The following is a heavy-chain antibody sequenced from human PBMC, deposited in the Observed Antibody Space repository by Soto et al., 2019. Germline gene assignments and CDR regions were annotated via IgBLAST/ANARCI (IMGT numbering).Heavy chain of an antibody. CDR3: ARGGSTRITIFGVVIIPNNWFDP. CDR1: GGSFSGYY. D-gene: IGHD3-3*01. Sequence: KPSETLSLTCAVYGGSFSGYYWSWIRQPPGKGLEWIGEINHSGSTNYNPSLKSRVTISVDTSKNQFSLKLSSVTAADTAVYYCARGGSTRITIFGVVIIPNNWFDPWGQGTLVTVSS. J-gene: IGHJ5*02. V-gene: IGHV4-34*01. CDR2: INHSGST.